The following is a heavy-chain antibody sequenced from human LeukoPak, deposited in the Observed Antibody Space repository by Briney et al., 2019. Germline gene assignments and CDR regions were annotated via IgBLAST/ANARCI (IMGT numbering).Heavy chain of an antibody. V-gene: IGHV4-30-2*01. CDR2: IYDRGPA. D-gene: IGHD3-10*01. CDR1: GYAIISGGFS. Sequence: SQTLSLTCTVSGYAIISGGFSWNWIRQPPGKGLEWIGCIYDRGPAHYNPSLKSRFTISVDRPKNQFFLNVTSLTAADTAVYYCARSRQASGLFSSWGQGTLVTVSS. J-gene: IGHJ5*02. CDR3: ARSRQASGLFSS.